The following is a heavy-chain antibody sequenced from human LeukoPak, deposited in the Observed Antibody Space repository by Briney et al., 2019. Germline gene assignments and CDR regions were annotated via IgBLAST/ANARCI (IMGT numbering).Heavy chain of an antibody. V-gene: IGHV3-15*01. Sequence: PGGSLRLSCAASGFTFSNAWMSWVRQAPGKGLEWVGRIKIKTDGGTTDYAAPVKGRFTISRDDSKNTLYLQMNSLKTEDTAVYYCTNYDFWSGRRFDYWGQGTLVTVSS. CDR3: TNYDFWSGRRFDY. CDR2: IKIKTDGGTT. CDR1: GFTFSNAW. J-gene: IGHJ4*02. D-gene: IGHD3-3*01.